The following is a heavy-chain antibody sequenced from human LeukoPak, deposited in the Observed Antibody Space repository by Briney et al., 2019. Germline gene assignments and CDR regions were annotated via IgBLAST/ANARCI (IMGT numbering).Heavy chain of an antibody. Sequence: GGSLRLSCAASGFTVTNDCMSWVRQAPGKGLEGVSVIYRGGNTYYADSVQGRSTISRDHSNNTLYLQMNSLRADDTAVYYCTLRGSGSHYEGASVYWGRGTLVTVSS. D-gene: IGHD3-10*01. J-gene: IGHJ4*02. CDR3: TLRGSGSHYEGASVY. CDR2: IYRGGNT. CDR1: GFTVTNDC. V-gene: IGHV3-66*01.